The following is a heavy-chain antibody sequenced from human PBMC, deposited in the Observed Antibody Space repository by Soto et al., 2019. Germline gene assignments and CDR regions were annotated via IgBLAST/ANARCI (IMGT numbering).Heavy chain of an antibody. CDR2: IYYSGST. J-gene: IGHJ4*02. Sequence: SETLSLTCTVSGGSISSYYWSWIRQPPGKGLEWIGYIYYSGSTNYNPSLKSRVTISVDTSKNQFSLKLSSVTAADTAVYYCAREAAAHRGLFDYWGQGTLVTVS. V-gene: IGHV4-59*01. D-gene: IGHD6-13*01. CDR1: GGSISSYY. CDR3: AREAAAHRGLFDY.